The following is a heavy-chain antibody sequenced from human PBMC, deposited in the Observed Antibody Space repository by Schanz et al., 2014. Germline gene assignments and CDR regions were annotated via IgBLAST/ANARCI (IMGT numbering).Heavy chain of an antibody. V-gene: IGHV3-7*01. CDR1: GFTFSTYW. Sequence: EVQLVESGGNLVQPGGSLSLSCAASGFTFSTYWMSWVRQAPGKGLEWVANIKQDESERSYVDSVKGRFTISRDNAKNSLYLQMNSLRAEDTAVYYCARDKGGYYPFDYWGQGTLVTVSS. D-gene: IGHD3-3*01. J-gene: IGHJ4*02. CDR3: ARDKGGYYPFDY. CDR2: IKQDESER.